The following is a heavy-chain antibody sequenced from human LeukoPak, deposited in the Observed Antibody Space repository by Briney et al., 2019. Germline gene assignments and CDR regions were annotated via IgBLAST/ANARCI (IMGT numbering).Heavy chain of an antibody. CDR3: APQLGRLTDY. V-gene: IGHV1-2*02. CDR1: GYTFTAYN. D-gene: IGHD7-27*01. Sequence: ASVKVSCKASGYTFTAYNMDWVRQAPGQGLEWMGWINPNGGGTNYAQKFQGRVTMTRDTTVSTAYMELSRLRSDDTAVYYCAPQLGRLTDYWGQGTLVTVSS. J-gene: IGHJ4*02. CDR2: INPNGGGT.